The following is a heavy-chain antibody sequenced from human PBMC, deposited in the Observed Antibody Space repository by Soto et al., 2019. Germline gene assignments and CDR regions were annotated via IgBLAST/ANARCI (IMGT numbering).Heavy chain of an antibody. Sequence: QLQLQESGPGLVKPSETLSLTCTVSGGSISSSSYYWGWIRQPPGKGLEWIGIIYYSGSTYYNPSLKSRVTISVDTSKIQFSLKLSSVSATDTAVYYCATSNWFDPWGQGTLVTVSS. CDR1: GGSISSSSYY. CDR2: IYYSGST. CDR3: ATSNWFDP. J-gene: IGHJ5*02. V-gene: IGHV4-39*01.